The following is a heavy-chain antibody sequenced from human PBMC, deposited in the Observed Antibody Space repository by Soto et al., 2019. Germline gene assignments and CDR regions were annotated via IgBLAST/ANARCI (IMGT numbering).Heavy chain of an antibody. D-gene: IGHD2-2*01. Sequence: PGGSLRLSCAASGFTFSNAWMNWVRQAPGKGLEWVGRIKSKTDGGTTDYAAPVKGRFTISRDDSKNTLYLQMNSLKTEDTAVYYCTTAGLGYCSSTSCSIHLGYYYYGMDVWGQGTTVTVSS. CDR2: IKSKTDGGTT. V-gene: IGHV3-15*07. J-gene: IGHJ6*02. CDR3: TTAGLGYCSSTSCSIHLGYYYYGMDV. CDR1: GFTFSNAW.